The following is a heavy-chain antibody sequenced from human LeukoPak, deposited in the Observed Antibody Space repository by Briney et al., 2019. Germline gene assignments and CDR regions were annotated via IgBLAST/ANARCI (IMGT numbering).Heavy chain of an antibody. V-gene: IGHV4-34*01. CDR1: GGSFSGYY. D-gene: IGHD2-8*01. J-gene: IGHJ4*02. CDR2: INHSGST. Sequence: SETLSLTCAVYGGSFSGYYWSWIRQPPGKGLEWIGEINHSGSTNYNPSLKSRVTISVDASKNQFSLRLSSVTAADTAVYYCARKWADYWGQGTLVTVSS. CDR3: ARKWADY.